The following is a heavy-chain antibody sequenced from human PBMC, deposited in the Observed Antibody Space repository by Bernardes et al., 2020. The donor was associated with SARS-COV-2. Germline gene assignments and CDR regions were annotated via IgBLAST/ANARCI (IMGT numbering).Heavy chain of an antibody. CDR1: GGSVSSGFYY. CDR3: ARGTYGDFSLDP. CDR2: ISYSGST. D-gene: IGHD2-21*02. Sequence: SETLSLTRTVSGGSVSSGFYYWSWIRQPPGKKLEWIGYISYSGSTNYSPYLKGRVTISVETSNNQFSLNLSSMTAADTAIYYCARGTYGDFSLDPWGQGTLVTVSS. J-gene: IGHJ5*02. V-gene: IGHV4-61*01.